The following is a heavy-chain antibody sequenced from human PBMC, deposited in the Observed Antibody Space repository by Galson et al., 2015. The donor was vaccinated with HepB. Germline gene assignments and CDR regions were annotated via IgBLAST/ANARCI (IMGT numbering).Heavy chain of an antibody. J-gene: IGHJ2*01. V-gene: IGHV4-59*12. D-gene: IGHD1-26*01. CDR1: GASISSSY. CDR3: ARRGRTFDL. Sequence: ETLSLTCTVSGASISSSYWSWIRQPPGKAPEWIAYVYYTGTTNYNPSLKSRVSISLDTSKNQFSLKLTSVTAADTAVYYCARRGRTFDLWGRGTLVTVSS. CDR2: VYYTGTT.